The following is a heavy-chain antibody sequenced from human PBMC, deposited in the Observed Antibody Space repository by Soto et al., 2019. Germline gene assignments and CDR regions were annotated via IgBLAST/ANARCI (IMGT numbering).Heavy chain of an antibody. CDR2: INPSGGST. Sequence: ASVKVSCKASGYTFTSYYMHWVRQAPGQGLEWMGIINPSGGSTSYAQKFQGRVTMTRDTSTSTVYMELSSLRSEDTAVYYCARDREFYYDILTGTEVGMDVWGQGTTVTVSS. CDR3: ARDREFYYDILTGTEVGMDV. CDR1: GYTFTSYY. D-gene: IGHD3-9*01. V-gene: IGHV1-46*01. J-gene: IGHJ6*02.